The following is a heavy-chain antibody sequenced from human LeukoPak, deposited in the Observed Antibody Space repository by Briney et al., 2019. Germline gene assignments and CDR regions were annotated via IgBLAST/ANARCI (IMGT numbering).Heavy chain of an antibody. CDR2: ISAYNGNT. CDR3: ARWGIAARDRYYYYGMDV. CDR1: GYTFTSYG. D-gene: IGHD6-13*01. J-gene: IGHJ6*02. Sequence: ASVKVSCKASGYTFTSYGISWVRQAPGQGLEWMGWISAYNGNTNYAQKLQGRVTMTTDTSTSTAYMELSSLRSEDTAVYYCARWGIAARDRYYYYGMDVWGQGTTVTVSS. V-gene: IGHV1-18*01.